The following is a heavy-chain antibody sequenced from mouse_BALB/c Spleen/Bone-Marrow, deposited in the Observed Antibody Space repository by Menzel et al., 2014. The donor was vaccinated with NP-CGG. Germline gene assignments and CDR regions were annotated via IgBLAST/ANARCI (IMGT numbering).Heavy chain of an antibody. D-gene: IGHD1-1*01. J-gene: IGHJ2*01. Sequence: EVQLVESGGGLVKPGGSLKLSCAASGFAFSSYDMSWVRQTPEKRLEWVAYISSGGGSTYYPDTVKGRFTISRDNAKNTQYLQMSSLKSEDTAMYYCAREVLRDYFDYWGQGTTLTVSS. CDR2: ISSGGGST. CDR3: AREVLRDYFDY. CDR1: GFAFSSYD. V-gene: IGHV5-12-1*01.